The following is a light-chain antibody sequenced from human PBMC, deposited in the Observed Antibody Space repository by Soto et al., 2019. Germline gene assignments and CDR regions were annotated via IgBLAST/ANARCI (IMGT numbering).Light chain of an antibody. V-gene: IGKV3-20*01. CDR3: HQYGSSPQT. CDR1: RSVSSSY. J-gene: IGKJ1*01. Sequence: ASRSVSSSYLAWYEQKPGQAPRLLIYGASSRATGIPDRFTGSGSGTDFTLTISRLEPEDFAVFYCHQYGSSPQTFGQGTMV. CDR2: GAS.